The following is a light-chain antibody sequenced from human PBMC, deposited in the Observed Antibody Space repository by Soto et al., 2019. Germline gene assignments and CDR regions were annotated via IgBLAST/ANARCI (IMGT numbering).Light chain of an antibody. CDR3: AAWDDSLNGDVV. Sequence: QSVLTQPPSASGTPGQRVTISCSGSSSNIGSNTVNWYQQLPGTAPKLHIYSNNQRPSGVPDRFSGSKSGTSASLAISGLQSEDEADYYCAAWDDSLNGDVVFGGGTKVTVL. J-gene: IGLJ2*01. CDR1: SSNIGSNT. CDR2: SNN. V-gene: IGLV1-44*01.